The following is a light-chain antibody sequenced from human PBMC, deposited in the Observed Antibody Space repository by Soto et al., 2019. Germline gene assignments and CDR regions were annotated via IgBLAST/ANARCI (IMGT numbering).Light chain of an antibody. Sequence: EIVLTQSPGTLSLSPGERATLSCRASQSVSSSYLAWYQQKPGQAPRLLIYGASSRATGIPDRFSGSESGTDFTLTISRLEPEDLAVYYCQQYGSSPWTFGQGTKLEIK. CDR3: QQYGSSPWT. CDR1: QSVSSSY. V-gene: IGKV3-20*01. J-gene: IGKJ2*02. CDR2: GAS.